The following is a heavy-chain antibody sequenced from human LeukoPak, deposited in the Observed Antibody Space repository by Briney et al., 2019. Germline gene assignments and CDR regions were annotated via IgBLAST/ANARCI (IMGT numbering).Heavy chain of an antibody. Sequence: GGSLRLSCAASGFTFSSYAMSWVRQAPGKGLEWVSAISGSGGSTYYADSVKGRFTISRDNSKNTLYLQMNSLRAEDTAVYYCAKAPIAVAGTSNYFDYWGQGTQVTVSS. CDR3: AKAPIAVAGTSNYFDY. J-gene: IGHJ4*02. CDR1: GFTFSSYA. V-gene: IGHV3-23*01. D-gene: IGHD6-19*01. CDR2: ISGSGGST.